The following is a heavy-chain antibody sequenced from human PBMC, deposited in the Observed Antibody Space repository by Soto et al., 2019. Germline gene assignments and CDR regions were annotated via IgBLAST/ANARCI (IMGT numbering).Heavy chain of an antibody. CDR2: VSNEGSK. V-gene: IGHV3-74*01. CDR1: GFRVSDYW. Sequence: EVQLVESGGGLVQPGGSLRLACAGSGFRVSDYWMHWVRQAPGKGLVWVSGVSNEGSKEYADFVKGRFTLSKDNAKNTLYLEMDSLSVEDTALYYCTATPRNGMGVWGQGTKVTVAS. J-gene: IGHJ6*02. CDR3: TATPRNGMGV.